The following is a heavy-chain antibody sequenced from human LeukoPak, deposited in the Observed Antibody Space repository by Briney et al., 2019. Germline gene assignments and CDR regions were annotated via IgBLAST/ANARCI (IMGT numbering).Heavy chain of an antibody. Sequence: SETLSLTCTVSGGSISSGSYYWGWIWQPAGKGLEWIGRIYTSGSTNYNPSLKSRVTISVDTSKNQFSLKLSSVTAADTAVYYCARVPLGGSGWYYFDYWGQGTLVTVSS. CDR3: ARVPLGGSGWYYFDY. CDR1: GGSISSGSYY. D-gene: IGHD6-19*01. CDR2: IYTSGST. J-gene: IGHJ4*02. V-gene: IGHV4-61*02.